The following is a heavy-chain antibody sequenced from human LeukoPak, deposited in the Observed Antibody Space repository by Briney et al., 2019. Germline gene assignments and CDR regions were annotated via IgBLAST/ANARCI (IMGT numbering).Heavy chain of an antibody. CDR1: GYTFTSYD. Sequence: GASVKVSCKASGYTFTSYDINWVRQATGQGLEWMGWMNPNSGNTGYAQKFQGRVTMTRDTSISTAYMELSRLRSDDTAVYYCARVGINWGFDYWGQGTLVTVSS. CDR3: ARVGINWGFDY. CDR2: MNPNSGNT. D-gene: IGHD7-27*01. J-gene: IGHJ4*02. V-gene: IGHV1-8*02.